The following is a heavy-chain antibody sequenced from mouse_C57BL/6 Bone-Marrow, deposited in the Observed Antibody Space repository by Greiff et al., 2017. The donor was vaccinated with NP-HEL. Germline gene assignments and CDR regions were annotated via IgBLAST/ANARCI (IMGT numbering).Heavy chain of an antibody. CDR2: TYPGSGST. D-gene: IGHD1-1*01. CDR3: ARDYITTARGFAY. CDR1: GYTFTSYW. Sequence: VQLQQPGAELVKPGASVKMSCKASGYTFTSYWITWVKQRPGQGLEWIGDTYPGSGSTNYKEKFKSKATLTVDTSSSTAYMQLSSLTSEDSAVYYCARDYITTARGFAYWGQGTLVTVSA. J-gene: IGHJ3*01. V-gene: IGHV1-55*01.